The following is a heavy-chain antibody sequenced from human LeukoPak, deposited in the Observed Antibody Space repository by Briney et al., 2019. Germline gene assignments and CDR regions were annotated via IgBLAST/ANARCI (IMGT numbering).Heavy chain of an antibody. J-gene: IGHJ4*02. CDR3: ARTVTTSVYFDY. V-gene: IGHV4-59*12. Sequence: SETLSLTCTVSGGSISTYYWNWIRQPPGKGLEWIGYIYHSGSTNYNPSLQSRVTISVDRSKNQFSLKLSSVTAADTAVYYCARTVTTSVYFDYWGQGTLVTVSS. CDR1: GGSISTYY. D-gene: IGHD4-17*01. CDR2: IYHSGST.